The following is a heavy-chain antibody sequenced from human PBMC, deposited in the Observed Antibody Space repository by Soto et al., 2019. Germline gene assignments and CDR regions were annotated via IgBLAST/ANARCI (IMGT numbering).Heavy chain of an antibody. J-gene: IGHJ4*02. CDR3: ATRSEYIWDYYH. Sequence: EVQLLESGGGLVQPGGSLRLSCAASGFTFSSYAMSWVRQAPGKGLEWVSAISGSGGSTYYADSVKGRFTISRDNSKNTLYLQINSLRAEDTAAYYCATRSEYIWDYYHWGQGTLVTVSS. D-gene: IGHD1-7*01. CDR1: GFTFSSYA. CDR2: ISGSGGST. V-gene: IGHV3-23*01.